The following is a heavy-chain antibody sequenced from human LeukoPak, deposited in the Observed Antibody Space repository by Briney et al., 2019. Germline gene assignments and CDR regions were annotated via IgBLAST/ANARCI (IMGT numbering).Heavy chain of an antibody. CDR2: INHSGST. Sequence: PSETLSLTCAVYGGSFSGYYWSWIRQPPGKGLEWIGEINHSGSTNYNPSLKGRVTISVDTSKNQFSLKLSSVTAADTAVYYCARDSITGTPFDYWGQGTLVTVSS. J-gene: IGHJ4*02. CDR3: ARDSITGTPFDY. D-gene: IGHD1-7*01. CDR1: GGSFSGYY. V-gene: IGHV4-34*01.